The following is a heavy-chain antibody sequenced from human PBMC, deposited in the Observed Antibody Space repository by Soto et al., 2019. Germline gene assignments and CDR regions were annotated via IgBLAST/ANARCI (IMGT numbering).Heavy chain of an antibody. CDR3: ARDRVESGYPEYFQH. V-gene: IGHV3-53*01. D-gene: IGHD3-22*01. J-gene: IGHJ1*01. Sequence: PGGSLRLSCAASGFTVSSNYRSWVRQAPGKRLEWVSVIYSGGSTYYADSVKGRFTISRDNSKNTLCLQMNSLRAEDTAVYYCARDRVESGYPEYFQHWGQGTLVTVSS. CDR1: GFTVSSNY. CDR2: IYSGGST.